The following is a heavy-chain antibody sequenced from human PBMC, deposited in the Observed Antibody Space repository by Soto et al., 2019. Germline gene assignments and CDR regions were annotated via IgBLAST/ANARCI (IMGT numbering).Heavy chain of an antibody. Sequence: PSETLSLTCTVSGGSISSYYWSWIRQPPGKGLEWIGYIYYSGTTNYNPSLKNRVTISVDTSKNQFSLKLSSVTAADTAVYYCARYSGRYSYNWFDPWGQGTLVTVSS. CDR1: GGSISSYY. V-gene: IGHV4-59*01. CDR2: IYYSGTT. CDR3: ARYSGRYSYNWFDP. D-gene: IGHD1-26*01. J-gene: IGHJ5*02.